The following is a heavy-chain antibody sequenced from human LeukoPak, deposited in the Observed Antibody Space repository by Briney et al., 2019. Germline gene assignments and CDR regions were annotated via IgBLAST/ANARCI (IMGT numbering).Heavy chain of an antibody. Sequence: SETLSLTCTVSGGSISSSSYYWRWIRQPPGKGLEWIGEINHSGSTNYNPSLKSRVTISVDTSKNQFSLKLSSVTAADTAVYYCARLKGRDIVVVPAAEIDYWGQGTLVTVSS. CDR2: INHSGST. D-gene: IGHD2-2*01. CDR1: GGSISSSSYY. CDR3: ARLKGRDIVVVPAAEIDY. J-gene: IGHJ4*02. V-gene: IGHV4-39*07.